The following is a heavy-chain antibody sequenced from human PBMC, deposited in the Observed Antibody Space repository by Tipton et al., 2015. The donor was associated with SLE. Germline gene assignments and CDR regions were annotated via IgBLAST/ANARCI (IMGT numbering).Heavy chain of an antibody. CDR1: GASIRTYY. CDR3: AREGYSGGWDGDFDN. V-gene: IGHV4-4*08. J-gene: IGHJ4*02. CDR2: MFHSGST. Sequence: TLSLTCAVSGASIRTYYWSWLRQSPGKGLEWIGHMFHSGSTNYNPSLRSRVTISLDTSKTQFSLELSSVTAADTAVHYCAREGYSGGWDGDFDNWGQGTLVTVSA. D-gene: IGHD6-19*01.